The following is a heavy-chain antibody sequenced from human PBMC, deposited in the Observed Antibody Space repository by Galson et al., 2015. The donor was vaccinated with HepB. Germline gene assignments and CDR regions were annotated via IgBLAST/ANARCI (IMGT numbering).Heavy chain of an antibody. V-gene: IGHV3-7*03. CDR1: GFTFSSYW. CDR3: ARDHVELDYDSSGYIDY. CDR2: IKQDGSEK. D-gene: IGHD3-22*01. J-gene: IGHJ4*02. Sequence: SLRLSCAASGFTFSSYWMSWVRQAPGKGLEWVANIKQDGSEKYYVDSVKGRFTISRDNAKNSLYLQMNSLRAEDTAVYYCARDHVELDYDSSGYIDYWGQGTLVTVSS.